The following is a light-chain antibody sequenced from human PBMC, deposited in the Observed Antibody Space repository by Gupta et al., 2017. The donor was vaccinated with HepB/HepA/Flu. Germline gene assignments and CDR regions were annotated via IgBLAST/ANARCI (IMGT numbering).Light chain of an antibody. Sequence: QSALTQPASVSGSPGQSITISCTGTSSDVGGYNYVSWYQQHPGKAPQLMIYDVSNRPSGFSIRFSGSKSGNTASLTISGLQAEDEADYYCSSYTSSSTPRVFGGGTKLTVL. CDR3: SSYTSSSTPRV. J-gene: IGLJ3*02. V-gene: IGLV2-14*03. CDR2: DVS. CDR1: SSDVGGYNY.